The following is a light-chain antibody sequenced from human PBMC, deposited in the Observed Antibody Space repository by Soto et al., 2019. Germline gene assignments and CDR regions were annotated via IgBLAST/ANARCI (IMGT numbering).Light chain of an antibody. CDR3: QKYGSSPPWT. V-gene: IGKV3-20*01. Sequence: EIVLTQSPGTLSLSPGERATLSCRASQSVSSSYLAWYQQKPGQAPRLLIYGASSRATGIPDRFSGSVSGTGFTLTISRLEPEDFAVYYCQKYGSSPPWTFGQGTKVDIK. J-gene: IGKJ1*01. CDR1: QSVSSSY. CDR2: GAS.